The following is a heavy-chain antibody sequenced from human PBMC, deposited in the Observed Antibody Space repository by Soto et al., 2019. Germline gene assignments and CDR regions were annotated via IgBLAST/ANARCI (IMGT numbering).Heavy chain of an antibody. Sequence: QVQLVESGGGVVQPGRSLRLSCAASGFTFSSYGMHWVRQAPGKGLEWVAVISYDGSNKYYADSVKGRFTISRDNSKNALYLQMTSLRAEDTAVYYGAKEGRLRGFDIWGQGTMVTVSS. CDR1: GFTFSSYG. CDR2: ISYDGSNK. D-gene: IGHD4-17*01. J-gene: IGHJ3*02. V-gene: IGHV3-30*18. CDR3: AKEGRLRGFDI.